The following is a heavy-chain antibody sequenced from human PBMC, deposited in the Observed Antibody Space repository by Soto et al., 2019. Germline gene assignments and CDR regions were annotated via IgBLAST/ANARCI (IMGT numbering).Heavy chain of an antibody. CDR1: GYDFTNWG. J-gene: IGHJ4*02. Sequence: QVQLVQSEAEVKRPGASVKVSCKASGYDFTNWGLSWVRQARGQGPEWMGWISGYNGNTNYAQKFQGRVTMTTDTFTSTGYMELWGLTSDDTAVYYCARGIVGRGEMAAVLSDYWGQGTPVTVSS. D-gene: IGHD3-3*02. CDR3: ARGIVGRGEMAAVLSDY. CDR2: ISGYNGNT. V-gene: IGHV1-18*01.